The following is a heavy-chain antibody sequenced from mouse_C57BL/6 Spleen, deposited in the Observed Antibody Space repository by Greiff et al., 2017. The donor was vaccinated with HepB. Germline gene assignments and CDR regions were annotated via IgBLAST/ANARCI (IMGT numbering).Heavy chain of an antibody. CDR2: ISSGSSTI. D-gene: IGHD2-3*01. CDR1: GFTFSDYG. CDR3: ARYGYDGYYVYAMDY. V-gene: IGHV5-17*01. J-gene: IGHJ4*01. Sequence: EVMLVESGGGLVKPGGSLKLSCAASGFTFSDYGMHWVRQAPEKGLEWVAYISSGSSTIYYADTVKGRFTISRDNAKNTLFLQMTSLRSEDTAMYYCARYGYDGYYVYAMDYWGQGTSVTVSS.